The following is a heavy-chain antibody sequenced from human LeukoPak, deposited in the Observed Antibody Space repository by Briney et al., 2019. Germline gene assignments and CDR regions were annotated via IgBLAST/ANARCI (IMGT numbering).Heavy chain of an antibody. CDR3: ARDSEGDGYNFMAPAYYYYYGMDV. CDR1: GGSISGYY. Sequence: SETLSLTCTVSGGSISGYYWSWIRQPPGKGLEWIGRIYTSGSTNYNPSLKSRVTMSVDTSKNQFSLRLSSVTAADTAVYYCARDSEGDGYNFMAPAYYYYYGMDVWGQGTTVTVSS. J-gene: IGHJ6*02. D-gene: IGHD5-24*01. V-gene: IGHV4-4*07. CDR2: IYTSGST.